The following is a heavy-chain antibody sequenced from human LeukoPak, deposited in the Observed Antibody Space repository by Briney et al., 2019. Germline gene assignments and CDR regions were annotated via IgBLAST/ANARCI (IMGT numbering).Heavy chain of an antibody. D-gene: IGHD2-2*01. CDR3: ARLDTRSWYY. J-gene: IGHJ4*02. CDR1: GYYFTSNW. CDR2: IYPGDSDT. Sequence: GESLKISCKGSGYYFTSNWIGWVRQMPGKGLEWIGIIYPGDSDTKYSPSFQGQVTISADQSISTAYLQWSSLKASDTAMYYCARLDTRSWYYWGQGTLVTVSS. V-gene: IGHV5-51*01.